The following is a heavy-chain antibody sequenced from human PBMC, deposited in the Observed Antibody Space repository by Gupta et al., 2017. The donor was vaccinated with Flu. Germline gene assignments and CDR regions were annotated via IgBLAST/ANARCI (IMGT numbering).Heavy chain of an antibody. Sequence: HPGKGLEWIGYIYDSGRSYYSPSLTSRVTISADTSKNQFFLELNSVTAADTAIYYCASGFSRTASGNWFDTWGQGTLVTVSS. D-gene: IGHD6-25*01. CDR3: ASGFSRTASGNWFDT. J-gene: IGHJ5*02. V-gene: IGHV4-31*02. CDR2: IYDSGRS.